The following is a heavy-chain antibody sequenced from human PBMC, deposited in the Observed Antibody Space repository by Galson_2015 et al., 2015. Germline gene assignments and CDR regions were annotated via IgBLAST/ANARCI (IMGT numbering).Heavy chain of an antibody. D-gene: IGHD3-10*01. CDR3: AREGDYSGSGMRGHFDH. J-gene: IGHJ4*02. CDR2: INPNGAFT. CDR1: GYTFTSNY. Sequence: VKVSCKASGYTFTSNYVHWVRQAPGQGLEWMGLINPNGAFTTYAQKFLGRVTMTGDTSTTTVYMELTSLRSEDTAVYYCAREGDYSGSGMRGHFDHWGQGTLVTVSS. V-gene: IGHV1-46*01.